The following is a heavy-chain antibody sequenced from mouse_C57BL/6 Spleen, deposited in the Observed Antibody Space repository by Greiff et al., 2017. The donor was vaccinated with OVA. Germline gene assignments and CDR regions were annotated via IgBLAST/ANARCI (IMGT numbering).Heavy chain of an antibody. CDR1: GFSLTSYG. D-gene: IGHD2-1*01. V-gene: IGHV2-6*01. J-gene: IGHJ3*01. CDR3: ASGGNYRFAY. Sequence: VKLVESGPGLVAPSQSLSITCTVSGFSLTSYGVDWVRQSPGKGLEWLGVIWGVGSTNYNSALKSRLSISKDNSKSQVFLKMNSLQTDDTAMYYCASGGNYRFAYWGQGTLVTVSA. CDR2: IWGVGST.